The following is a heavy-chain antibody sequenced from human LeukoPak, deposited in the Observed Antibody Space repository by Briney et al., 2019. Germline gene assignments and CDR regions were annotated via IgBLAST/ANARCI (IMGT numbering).Heavy chain of an antibody. V-gene: IGHV3-74*01. Sequence: GGSLRLSCAASGFTFNNYWMHWVRQAPGKGLVWVSRINSDGSSTNYADSVKGRFTISRDNSKNTLYLQMNSLRTEDTAVYYCARGDKQLVFNRNKGGFDPWGQGTLVTVSS. D-gene: IGHD6-13*01. CDR2: INSDGSST. J-gene: IGHJ5*02. CDR3: ARGDKQLVFNRNKGGFDP. CDR1: GFTFNNYW.